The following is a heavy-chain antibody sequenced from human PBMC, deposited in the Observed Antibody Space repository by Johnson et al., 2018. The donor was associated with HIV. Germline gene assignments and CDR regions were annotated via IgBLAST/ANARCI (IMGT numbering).Heavy chain of an antibody. D-gene: IGHD3-10*01. V-gene: IGHV3-66*01. CDR1: GFTVSRDY. J-gene: IGHJ3*02. Sequence: VQLVESGGGLVQTGWSLRLSCAASGFTVSRDYMSWVRQAPGKGLEWVSVIYSDGSTYYADSVKSRFSISRDNSKNTLYLKMNSRTADDTAVYYCTRGCRYNYNNNTAHLLHVFDIWGKG. CDR3: TRGCRYNYNNNTAHLLHVFDI. CDR2: IYSDGST.